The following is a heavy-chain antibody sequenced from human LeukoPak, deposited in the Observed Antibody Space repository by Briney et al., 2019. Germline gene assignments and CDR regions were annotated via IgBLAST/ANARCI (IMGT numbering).Heavy chain of an antibody. J-gene: IGHJ4*02. V-gene: IGHV4-39*07. CDR2: IFYSGGT. D-gene: IGHD5-12*01. CDR1: GGSINTPNYY. CDR3: ARSGSGYLRYYFDY. Sequence: SETLSLTCTVSGGSINTPNYYWGWIRQTPGKGLEWIGNIFYSGGTYYSPSLTSRVTISLDTSRNQFSLKLSSVTAADTAVYYCARSGSGYLRYYFDYWGQGTLVTVSS.